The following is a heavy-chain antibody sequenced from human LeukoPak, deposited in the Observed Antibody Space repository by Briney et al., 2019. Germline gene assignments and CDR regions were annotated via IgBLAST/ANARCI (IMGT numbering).Heavy chain of an antibody. J-gene: IGHJ4*02. V-gene: IGHV3-11*04. CDR2: ISSSGSTI. Sequence: GGSLRLXCAASGFTFSDYYMSWIRQAPGKGLEWVSYISSSGSTIYYADSVKGRFTISRDNAKNSLYLQMNSLRAEDTAVYYCARVSGSSEYYFDYWGQGTLVTVSS. D-gene: IGHD1-26*01. CDR1: GFTFSDYY. CDR3: ARVSGSSEYYFDY.